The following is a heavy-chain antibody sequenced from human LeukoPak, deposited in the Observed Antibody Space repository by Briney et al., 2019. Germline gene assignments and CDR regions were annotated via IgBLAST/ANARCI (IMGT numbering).Heavy chain of an antibody. CDR3: ARASAYSSSSRIGNY. D-gene: IGHD6-6*01. J-gene: IGHJ4*02. CDR1: GFTFGSYA. Sequence: GGSLRLSCAASGFTFGSYAMHWVRQAPGKGLEWVAVISYDGSNKYYADSVKGRFTISRDNSKNTLYLQMNSLRAEDTAVYYCARASAYSSSSRIGNYWGQGTLVTVSS. V-gene: IGHV3-30*01. CDR2: ISYDGSNK.